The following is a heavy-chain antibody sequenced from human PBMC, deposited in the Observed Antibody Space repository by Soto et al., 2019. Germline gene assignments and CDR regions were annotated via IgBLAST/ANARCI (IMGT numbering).Heavy chain of an antibody. CDR3: TRDFEGYWSGGSCPATRSFDY. D-gene: IGHD2-15*01. J-gene: IGHJ4*02. V-gene: IGHV3-49*03. Sequence: GGSLRLSCTASGFTFGDYAMSWFRQAPGKGLEWVGFIRSKAYGGTTEYAASVKGRFTISRDDSKSIAYLQMNSLKTEDTAVYYCTRDFEGYWSGGSCPATRSFDYWGQGTLVTVSS. CDR2: IRSKAYGGTT. CDR1: GFTFGDYA.